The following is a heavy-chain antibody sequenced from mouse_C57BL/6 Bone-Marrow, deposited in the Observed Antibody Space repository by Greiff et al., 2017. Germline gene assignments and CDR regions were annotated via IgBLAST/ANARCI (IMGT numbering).Heavy chain of an antibody. CDR3: ARRDYYYGTPNE. J-gene: IGHJ1*03. CDR1: GYTFTSYW. Sequence: QVQLQQPGAELVKPGASVKLSCKASGYTFTSYWMHWVKQRPGQGLEWIGMIHPNSGSTNYNEKFKSKATLTVDKSSSTAYMQLSSLTSADSAVYYCARRDYYYGTPNEWGTGTTVTVSS. D-gene: IGHD1-1*01. V-gene: IGHV1-64*01. CDR2: IHPNSGST.